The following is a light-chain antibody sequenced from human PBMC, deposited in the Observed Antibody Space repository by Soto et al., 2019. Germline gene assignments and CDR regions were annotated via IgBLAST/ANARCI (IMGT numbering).Light chain of an antibody. CDR3: SSFTTSRTYV. CDR2: EVS. CDR1: SSDVGAYNY. V-gene: IGLV2-14*01. Sequence: QSALTQPASVSGSPGQSITISCTGTSSDVGAYNYVSWYQQHPGKAPKLMIYEVSNRPSGVSNRFSGSKSGNTASLTISGLQAEDEADYHCSSFTTSRTYVFGTGIKVTVL. J-gene: IGLJ1*01.